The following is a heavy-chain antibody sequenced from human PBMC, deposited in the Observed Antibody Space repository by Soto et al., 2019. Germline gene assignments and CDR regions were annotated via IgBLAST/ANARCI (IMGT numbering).Heavy chain of an antibody. CDR1: GYPFTDYF. D-gene: IGHD2-21*02. CDR3: ARELYSCGGDCPYYMDY. J-gene: IGHJ4*02. CDR2: ISLYHHST. Sequence: ASVKVSCKTSGYPFTDYFIHWVRQAPGQGLEWMGIISLYHHSTSYAQKFQGRLTVTADTSTTTVYMDPRSLTSEDSAVYWCARELYSCGGDCPYYMDYWGKGTLVTVSS. V-gene: IGHV1-46*01.